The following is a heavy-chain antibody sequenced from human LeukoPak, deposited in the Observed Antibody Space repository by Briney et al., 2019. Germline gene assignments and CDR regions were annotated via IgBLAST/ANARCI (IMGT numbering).Heavy chain of an antibody. Sequence: GGSLRLSCAASGFTFSSYWMNWARQAPGKGLEWVASINHNGNVNYYVDSVKGRFTISRDNAKNSLYLQMSNLRAEDTAVYYCASLGDTQPGIAAARDYWGQGTLVTVSS. D-gene: IGHD6-13*01. J-gene: IGHJ4*02. CDR1: GFTFSSYW. CDR3: ASLGDTQPGIAAARDY. V-gene: IGHV3-7*03. CDR2: INHNGNVN.